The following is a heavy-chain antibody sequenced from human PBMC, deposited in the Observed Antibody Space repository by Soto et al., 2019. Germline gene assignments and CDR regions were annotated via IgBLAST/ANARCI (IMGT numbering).Heavy chain of an antibody. Sequence: QVQLVESGGGVVQPGRSLRLSCAASGFTFSSYAMQWVRQAPGKGLEWVAVISYDGSNKYYADSVKGRFTISRDNSKNTLYLQMNSLRAEDTAVYYCASPRWELLRGGYFDYWGQGTLVTVSS. V-gene: IGHV3-30-3*01. J-gene: IGHJ4*02. CDR3: ASPRWELLRGGYFDY. CDR1: GFTFSSYA. D-gene: IGHD1-26*01. CDR2: ISYDGSNK.